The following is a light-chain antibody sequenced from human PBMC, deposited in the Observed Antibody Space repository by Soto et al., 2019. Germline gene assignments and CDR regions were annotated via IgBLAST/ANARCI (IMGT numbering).Light chain of an antibody. CDR3: QQYNNWWT. V-gene: IGKV3-15*01. CDR2: GAS. J-gene: IGKJ1*01. CDR1: QSVSSS. Sequence: EIVMTQSPAILSVSPGERATLSCRASQSVSSSLAWYQQKPGQAPRLLIYGASTRATGIPARFSGSGSGTEFTLTISSLQSEDFAVYYCQQYNNWWTFGQGTKVDIK.